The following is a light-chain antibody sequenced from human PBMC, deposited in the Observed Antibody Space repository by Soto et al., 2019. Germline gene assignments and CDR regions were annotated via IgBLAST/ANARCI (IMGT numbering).Light chain of an antibody. V-gene: IGKV3-15*01. CDR3: QQYRNWPLT. CDR1: QSVGNN. J-gene: IGKJ4*01. Sequence: EIVMTQSPATLSVSPGERATLSCRASQSVGNNLAWCRQKSGQAPRLLIYGASTRATGIPARFSGSGSGTEFTLTIDSLQSDDFAVYLCQQYRNWPLTFGGGTKVEIK. CDR2: GAS.